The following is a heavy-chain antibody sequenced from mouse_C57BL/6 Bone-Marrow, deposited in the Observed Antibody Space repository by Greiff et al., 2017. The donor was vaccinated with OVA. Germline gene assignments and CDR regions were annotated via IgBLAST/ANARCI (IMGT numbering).Heavy chain of an antibody. Sequence: EVKVVESGGGLVKPGGSLKLSCAASGFTFSDYGMHWVRQAPEKGLEWVAYISSGSSTIYYADTVKGRFTISRDNAKNTLFLQMTSLRSEDTAMYYCARRTTVVYWYFDVWGTGTTVTVSS. J-gene: IGHJ1*03. V-gene: IGHV5-17*01. D-gene: IGHD1-1*01. CDR3: ARRTTVVYWYFDV. CDR2: ISSGSSTI. CDR1: GFTFSDYG.